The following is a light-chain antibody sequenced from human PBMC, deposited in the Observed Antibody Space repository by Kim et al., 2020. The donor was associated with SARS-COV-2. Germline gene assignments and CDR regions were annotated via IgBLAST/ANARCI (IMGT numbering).Light chain of an antibody. CDR3: QQYNDWPPLT. V-gene: IGKV3-15*01. Sequence: SLGNTDTLSCRASQSIRSNLSWYQQKPGQAPRLLMFDAINRAPGIPDRFSGSGSGTEFTLTISSLQPEDSAVYYCQQYNDWPPLTFGQGTRLAIK. J-gene: IGKJ5*01. CDR2: DAI. CDR1: QSIRSN.